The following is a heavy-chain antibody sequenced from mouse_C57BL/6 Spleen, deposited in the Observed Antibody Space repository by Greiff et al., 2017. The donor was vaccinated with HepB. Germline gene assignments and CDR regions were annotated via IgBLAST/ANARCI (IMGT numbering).Heavy chain of an antibody. CDR3: ARKYVYDERGYYAIEY. V-gene: IGHV2-2*01. Sequence: VKLVESGPGLVQPSQSLSITCTVSGFSLTSYGVHWVRQSPGKGLEWLGVIWSGGSTDYNAAFISRLSISKDNSKSQVFFKMNSLQADDTAIYYCARKYVYDERGYYAIEYWGQRTSVTVSS. CDR2: IWSGGST. CDR1: GFSLTSYG. D-gene: IGHD2-2*01. J-gene: IGHJ4*01.